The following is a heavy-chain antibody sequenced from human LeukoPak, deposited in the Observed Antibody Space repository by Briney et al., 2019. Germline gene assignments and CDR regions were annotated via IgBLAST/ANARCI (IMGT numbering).Heavy chain of an antibody. CDR3: VKENPCTGTACYPYYFDY. Sequence: RGSLRLSCSASGFTFSTYAMHWVRQAPGKGLEYVSAIRNDGGSTYHADSVKGRFTISRDNSKNTLYLQMSSLRVEDTAVYYCVKENPCTGTACYPYYFDYWGQGTLVTVSS. V-gene: IGHV3-64D*06. D-gene: IGHD2-8*02. J-gene: IGHJ4*02. CDR1: GFTFSTYA. CDR2: IRNDGGST.